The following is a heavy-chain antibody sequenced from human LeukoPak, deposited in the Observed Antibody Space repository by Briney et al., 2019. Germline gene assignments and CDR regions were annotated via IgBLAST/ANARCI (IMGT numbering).Heavy chain of an antibody. D-gene: IGHD6-19*01. V-gene: IGHV4-38-2*02. CDR1: GYSISSGYY. CDR2: TYHSGST. CDR3: ARGPYSSGWPYFDY. Sequence: SETLSLTCTVSGYSISSGYYWGWIRQPPGKGLEWIGSTYHSGSTYYNPSLKSRVTISVDTSKNQFSLKLSSVTAADTAVYYCARGPYSSGWPYFDYWGQGTLVTVSS. J-gene: IGHJ4*02.